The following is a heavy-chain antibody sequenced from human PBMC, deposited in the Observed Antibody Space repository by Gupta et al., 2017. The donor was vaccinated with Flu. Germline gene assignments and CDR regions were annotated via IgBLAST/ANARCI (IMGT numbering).Heavy chain of an antibody. CDR3: ARVYDSSGYGDDY. V-gene: IGHV1-69*01. CDR1: FSSYA. J-gene: IGHJ4*02. D-gene: IGHD3-22*01. CDR2: IIPIFGTA. Sequence: FSSYAISWVRQAPGQWLEWMGGIIPIFGTANDAQKFQGRVTITADESTSTAYMELSSLGSEDTAVYYCARVYDSSGYGDDYWGQGTLVTVSS.